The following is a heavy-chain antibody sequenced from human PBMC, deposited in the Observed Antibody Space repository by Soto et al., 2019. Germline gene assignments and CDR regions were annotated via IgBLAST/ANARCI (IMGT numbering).Heavy chain of an antibody. J-gene: IGHJ4*02. CDR3: ARADIAVAGFDC. Sequence: PSETLSLTCTVSGGSISSYYWSWIRQPPGKGLEWIGYIYYSGSTNYNPSLKSRVTISVDTSKNQFSLKLSSVTAADTAVYYCARADIAVAGFDCWGQGTLVTVSS. V-gene: IGHV4-59*01. CDR2: IYYSGST. D-gene: IGHD6-19*01. CDR1: GGSISSYY.